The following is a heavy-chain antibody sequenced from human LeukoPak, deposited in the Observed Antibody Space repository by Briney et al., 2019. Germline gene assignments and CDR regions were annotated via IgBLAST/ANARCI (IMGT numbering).Heavy chain of an antibody. CDR1: GYTLTELS. D-gene: IGHD2-15*01. Sequence: ASVKVSCKVSGYTLTELSMHWVRQAPGKGLGWMGGFDPEDGETIYAQKFQGRVTMTEDTSTDTAYMELSSLRSEDTAVYYCATGDSAATGYYYGMDVWGQGTTVTVSS. CDR3: ATGDSAATGYYYGMDV. J-gene: IGHJ6*02. CDR2: FDPEDGET. V-gene: IGHV1-24*01.